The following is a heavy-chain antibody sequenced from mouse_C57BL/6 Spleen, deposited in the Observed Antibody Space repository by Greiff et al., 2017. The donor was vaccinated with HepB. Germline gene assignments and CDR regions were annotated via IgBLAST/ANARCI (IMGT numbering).Heavy chain of an antibody. D-gene: IGHD1-1*01. J-gene: IGHJ1*03. CDR2: IDPSDSYT. V-gene: IGHV1-50*01. CDR3: ARSPVVATKYFDV. CDR1: GYTFTSYW. Sequence: VQLQQSGAELVKPGASVKLSCKASGYTFTSYWMQWVKQRPGQGLEWIGEIDPSDSYTNYNQKFKGKATLTVDTSSSTAYMQLSSLTSEDSSVYYCARSPVVATKYFDVWGTGTTVTVSS.